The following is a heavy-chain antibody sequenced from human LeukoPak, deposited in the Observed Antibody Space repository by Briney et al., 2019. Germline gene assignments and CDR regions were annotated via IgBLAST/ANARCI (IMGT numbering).Heavy chain of an antibody. CDR3: AKGVSATMVRGVITTVDY. V-gene: IGHV3-23*01. D-gene: IGHD3-10*01. Sequence: QAGGSLRLSCAASGFIFSSYAMSWVRQAPGKGLEWVSAISRSGGTTYHADSVKGRFTISRDNSKNTLFLQMNSLRADDTAVYYCAKGVSATMVRGVITTVDYWGQGTLVTVSS. CDR2: ISRSGGTT. J-gene: IGHJ4*02. CDR1: GFIFSSYA.